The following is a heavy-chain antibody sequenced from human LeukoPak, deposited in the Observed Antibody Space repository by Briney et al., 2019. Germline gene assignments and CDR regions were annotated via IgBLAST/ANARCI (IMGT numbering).Heavy chain of an antibody. J-gene: IGHJ4*02. Sequence: QSGGSLRLSCAASEFTFSSYWMQWVRQAPGKGPLWVSRINSDGGNTAYADSVKGRFIVSRDNAKNTLYLQMNSLRVEDTAVYYCTRGYNYRIDYWGQGTQVSVSS. CDR2: INSDGGNT. V-gene: IGHV3-74*01. CDR1: EFTFSSYW. CDR3: TRGYNYRIDY. D-gene: IGHD5-24*01.